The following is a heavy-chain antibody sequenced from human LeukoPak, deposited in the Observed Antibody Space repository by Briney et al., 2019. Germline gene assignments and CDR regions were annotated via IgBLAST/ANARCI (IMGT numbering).Heavy chain of an antibody. CDR1: GYTLTELS. Sequence: ASVKVSCKVSGYTLTELSMHWVRQAPGKGLEWMGGFDPEDGETIYAQKFQGRVTMTEDTSTDTAYMELSSLRSEDTAVYYCGTGVAGGNWFDPWGQGTLVTVSS. J-gene: IGHJ5*02. D-gene: IGHD6-19*01. CDR2: FDPEDGET. CDR3: GTGVAGGNWFDP. V-gene: IGHV1-24*01.